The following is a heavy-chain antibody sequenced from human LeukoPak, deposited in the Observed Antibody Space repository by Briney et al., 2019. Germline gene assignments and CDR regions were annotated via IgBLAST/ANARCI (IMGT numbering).Heavy chain of an antibody. J-gene: IGHJ3*02. D-gene: IGHD2-15*01. V-gene: IGHV4-30-4*01. Sequence: SQTLSLTCTVSGASIRSGDYYWSWIRQPPGKGLEWIGYIYVSGSTYYSPSLKSRITISVDTSENRFSLKLSSVTATDTAVYYCARDCSGGSCYGAFDIWGQGTMVTVSS. CDR2: IYVSGST. CDR3: ARDCSGGSCYGAFDI. CDR1: GASIRSGDYY.